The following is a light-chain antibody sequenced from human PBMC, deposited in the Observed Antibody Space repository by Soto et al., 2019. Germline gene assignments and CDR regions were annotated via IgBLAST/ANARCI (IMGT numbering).Light chain of an antibody. Sequence: EIVMTQSPATLSVSPVERATLSCRASQGVSSNLAWYQQKPGQAPRLLIYGASTRATGIPDRFSVSGSGTDLTLTISRVEHEDFAVYYCQHYGSSPFTFCPGTKVDIK. V-gene: IGKV3-20*01. CDR2: GAS. CDR1: QGVSSN. CDR3: QHYGSSPFT. J-gene: IGKJ3*01.